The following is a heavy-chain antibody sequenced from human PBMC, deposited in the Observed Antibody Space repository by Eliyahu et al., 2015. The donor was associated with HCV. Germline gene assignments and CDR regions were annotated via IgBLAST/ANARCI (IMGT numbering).Heavy chain of an antibody. J-gene: IGHJ5*02. Sequence: QVQLQESGPGLVKPSETLSLTCTVSGGSISSYYWSWIRQPPGKGLEWIGYIYYSGSTNYNPSLKSRVTISVDTSKNQFSLKLSSVTAADTAVYYCARVGRGDRGWFDPWGQGTLVTVSS. CDR2: IYYSGST. V-gene: IGHV4-59*01. CDR3: ARVGRGDRGWFDP. D-gene: IGHD1-26*01. CDR1: GGSISSYY.